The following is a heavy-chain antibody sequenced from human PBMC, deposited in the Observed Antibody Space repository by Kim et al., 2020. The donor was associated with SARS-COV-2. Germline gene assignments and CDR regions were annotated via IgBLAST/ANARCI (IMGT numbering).Heavy chain of an antibody. D-gene: IGHD3-9*01. Sequence: GGSLRLSCAASGFTFSSYWMSWVRQAPGKGLEWVANIKQDGSEKYYVDSVKGRFTISRDNAKNSLYLQMNSLRAEDTAVYYCARVGGGYYDILTGWTDYYYGMDVWGQGTTVTVSS. J-gene: IGHJ6*02. V-gene: IGHV3-7*03. CDR1: GFTFSSYW. CDR2: IKQDGSEK. CDR3: ARVGGGYYDILTGWTDYYYGMDV.